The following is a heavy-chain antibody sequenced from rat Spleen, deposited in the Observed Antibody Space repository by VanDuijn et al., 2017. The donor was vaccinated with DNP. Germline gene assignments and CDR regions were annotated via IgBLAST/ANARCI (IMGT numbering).Heavy chain of an antibody. CDR1: GFTFSNYG. CDR3: AGNYYDGSSYYPFAY. CDR2: ISYDDSGT. Sequence: EVQLVESGGGLLQPGRSLRLSCAASGFTFSNYGMAWVRQAPTKGLEWVATISYDDSGTYYPGSVKGRFTISRDNAKSTLYLQMDSLRSEDTATYFCAGNYYDGSSYYPFAYWGQGTLVTVSS. V-gene: IGHV5-29*01. D-gene: IGHD1-12*02. J-gene: IGHJ3*01.